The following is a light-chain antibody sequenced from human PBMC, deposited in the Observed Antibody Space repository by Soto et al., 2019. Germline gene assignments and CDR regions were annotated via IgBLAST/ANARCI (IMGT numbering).Light chain of an antibody. CDR3: HQYNFWPT. J-gene: IGKJ1*01. V-gene: IGKV3-15*01. Sequence: ERGMTQAPSPLSVSPGERGTLSFRASQSVSNNLAWYQQKPGQSPRLLIYGTSTRATDIPARFSGSGSGTEFTLTISSLQSEDSAVYYCHQYNFWPTFGQGTKVDI. CDR1: QSVSNN. CDR2: GTS.